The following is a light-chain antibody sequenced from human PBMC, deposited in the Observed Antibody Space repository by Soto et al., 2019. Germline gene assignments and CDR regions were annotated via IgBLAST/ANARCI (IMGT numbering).Light chain of an antibody. CDR3: QQRYSTPRT. CDR2: AAS. J-gene: IGKJ1*01. V-gene: IGKV1-39*01. Sequence: DIQMSQSPSSLSAAVGDRVTVTCPARQRNRSKLNWYQQKPGKAPNHLIYAASSLQSGVPSRFRGRGSGTDFALTIRTLQPEDFEISYCQQRYSTPRTFGQGTKVDIK. CDR1: QRNRSK.